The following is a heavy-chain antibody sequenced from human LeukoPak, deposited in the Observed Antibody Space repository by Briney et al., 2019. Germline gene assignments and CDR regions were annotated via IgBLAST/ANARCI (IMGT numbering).Heavy chain of an antibody. J-gene: IGHJ4*02. V-gene: IGHV1-8*01. CDR1: GYTFTSYD. CDR2: MNPNSGNT. Sequence: ASVNVSCKASGYTFTSYDINWVRQATGQGFEWMGWMNPNSGNTGYAQKFQGRVTMTRNTSIRTSYMELSSLRSEDTAVYYCAIGYCSRTSCSWPSFDYWGQGTLVTVSS. D-gene: IGHD2-2*01. CDR3: AIGYCSRTSCSWPSFDY.